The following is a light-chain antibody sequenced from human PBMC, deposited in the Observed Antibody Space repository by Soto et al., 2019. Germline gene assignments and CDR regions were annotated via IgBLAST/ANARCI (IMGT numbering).Light chain of an antibody. Sequence: EIVLTQSPGTLSLSPGERATLSCRASQSVSNNYLAWYQQKPGQAPRLLIYGASNRATGIPDMFSGSGSGTDFTLTISRLEPDDFAVYYCQQYGSSGTFGQGTKAEIK. CDR2: GAS. CDR3: QQYGSSGT. J-gene: IGKJ1*01. V-gene: IGKV3-20*01. CDR1: QSVSNNY.